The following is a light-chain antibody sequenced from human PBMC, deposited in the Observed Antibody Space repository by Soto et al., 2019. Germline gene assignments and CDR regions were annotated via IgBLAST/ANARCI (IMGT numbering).Light chain of an antibody. Sequence: IRMTQSPSSFSASTADRVTITCLASQGISNYLAWYQQKPGKVPKLLMYAASTLQSGVPSRFSGSGSGTDFTLTISSLQPEDVATYYCQKYNSAPLTFGQGTKVDIK. J-gene: IGKJ1*01. CDR1: QGISNY. V-gene: IGKV1-27*01. CDR3: QKYNSAPLT. CDR2: AAS.